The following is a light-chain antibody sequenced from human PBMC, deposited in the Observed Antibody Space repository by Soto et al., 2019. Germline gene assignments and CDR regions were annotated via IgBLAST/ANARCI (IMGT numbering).Light chain of an antibody. V-gene: IGLV2-14*01. CDR3: SSYTITTTRV. CDR2: EVS. J-gene: IGLJ3*02. Sequence: QSALTQPASVSGSPGQSITISCTGTSSDVGYYNYVSWYQQHTGKAPKLIIFEVSNRPSGVSNRFSGSKSGNTASLTISGLQAEDEADYYCSSYTITTTRVFGGGTKLTVL. CDR1: SSDVGYYNY.